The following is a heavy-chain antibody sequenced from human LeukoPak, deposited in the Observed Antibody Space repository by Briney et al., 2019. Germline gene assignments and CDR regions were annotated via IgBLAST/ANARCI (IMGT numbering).Heavy chain of an antibody. J-gene: IGHJ3*02. CDR1: GFTFSSYE. CDR2: ISSSGSTI. V-gene: IGHV3-48*03. D-gene: IGHD1-20*01. CDR3: ARDPTDNWNDVVSAFDI. Sequence: PGGSLRLSCAASGFTFSSYEMNWVRQAPGKGLEWVSYISSSGSTIYYADSVKGRFTISRDNAKNSLYLQMNSLRAEDTAVYYCARDPTDNWNDVVSAFDIWGQGTKVTVSS.